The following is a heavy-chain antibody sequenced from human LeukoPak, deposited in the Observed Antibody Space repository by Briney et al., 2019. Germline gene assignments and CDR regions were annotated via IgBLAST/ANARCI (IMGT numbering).Heavy chain of an antibody. CDR3: ARGPYSSSSEVLVD. CDR1: GFTFSSYS. Sequence: GGSLRLSCAASGFTFSSYSMNWVRQAPGKGLEWVSSISSSSSYIYYADSVKGRFTISRDNSKNTLYLQMNSLRAEDTAVYYCARGPYSSSSEVLVDWGQGTLVTVSS. J-gene: IGHJ4*02. CDR2: ISSSSSYI. D-gene: IGHD6-6*01. V-gene: IGHV3-21*01.